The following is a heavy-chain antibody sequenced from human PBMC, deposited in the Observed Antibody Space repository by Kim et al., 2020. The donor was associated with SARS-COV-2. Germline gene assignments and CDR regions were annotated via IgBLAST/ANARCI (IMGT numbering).Heavy chain of an antibody. V-gene: IGHV5-51*01. J-gene: IGHJ6*02. Sequence: DTRHNPSFEGQVTISADKSTSTAYLQWSSLRASDTAVYFCAREGEFFYGMDVWGQGTPVTVSS. CDR3: AREGEFFYGMDV. D-gene: IGHD3-16*01. CDR2: DT.